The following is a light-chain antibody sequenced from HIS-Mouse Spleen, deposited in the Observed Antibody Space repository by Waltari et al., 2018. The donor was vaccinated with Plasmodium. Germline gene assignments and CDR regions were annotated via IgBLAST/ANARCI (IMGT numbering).Light chain of an antibody. CDR1: ISSIGSNT. CDR2: SNK. J-gene: IGLJ2*01. Sequence: QSVLTQPPSASGTPGQRVTISCSGSISSIGSNTVNWYQQLPGTAPKLLIYSNKQRPSGGPDRCSGSKSGTSASLAISGLQSEDEADYYCAAWDDSLNGVVFAGGTKLTVL. V-gene: IGLV1-44*01. CDR3: AAWDDSLNGVV.